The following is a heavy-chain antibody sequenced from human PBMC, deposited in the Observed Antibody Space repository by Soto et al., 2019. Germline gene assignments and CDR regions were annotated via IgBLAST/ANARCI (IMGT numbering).Heavy chain of an antibody. Sequence: SETLSLTCTVSGGSISSSSYYWGWIRQPPGKGLEWIGSIYYSGSTYYNPSLKSRVTISVDTSKNQFSLKLSSVTAADTAVYYCARLLILDYGDYRYYFDYWVQGTLVTVSS. J-gene: IGHJ4*02. CDR3: ARLLILDYGDYRYYFDY. D-gene: IGHD4-17*01. CDR2: IYYSGST. CDR1: GGSISSSSYY. V-gene: IGHV4-39*01.